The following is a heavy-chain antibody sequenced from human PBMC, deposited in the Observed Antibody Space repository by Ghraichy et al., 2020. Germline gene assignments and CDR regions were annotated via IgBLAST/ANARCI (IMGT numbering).Heavy chain of an antibody. J-gene: IGHJ3*02. CDR2: IYYSGST. D-gene: IGHD3-9*01. CDR3: ARGLYYDILTGYYRDAFDI. V-gene: IGHV4-59*01. Sequence: SQTLSLTCTVSGGSISSYYWSWIRQPPGKGLEWMGYIYYSGSTNYNPSLKSRVTISVDTSKNQFSLKLSSVTAADTAVYYCARGLYYDILTGYYRDAFDIWGQGTMVTVSS. CDR1: GGSISSYY.